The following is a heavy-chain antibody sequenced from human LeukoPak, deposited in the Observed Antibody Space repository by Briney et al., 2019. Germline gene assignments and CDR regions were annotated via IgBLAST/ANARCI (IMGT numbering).Heavy chain of an antibody. D-gene: IGHD3-16*01. Sequence: SVKVSCKASGGAFSSYAISWVRQAPGQGLEWMGGIIPIFGTANYAQKFQGRVTITTDESTSTAYMELSSLRSEDTAVYYCALKGTLSFQLYFSSGWFDPWGQGTLVTVSS. CDR2: IIPIFGTA. CDR1: GGAFSSYA. V-gene: IGHV1-69*05. CDR3: ALKGTLSFQLYFSSGWFDP. J-gene: IGHJ5*02.